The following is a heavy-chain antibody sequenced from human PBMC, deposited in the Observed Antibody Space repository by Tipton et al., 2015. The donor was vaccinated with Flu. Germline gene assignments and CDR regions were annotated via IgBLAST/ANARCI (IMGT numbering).Heavy chain of an antibody. D-gene: IGHD3-3*01. CDR1: GFAFGDYA. V-gene: IGHV3-23*01. CDR3: AKGVFGVVYDAFDI. CDR2: VTTSGYNT. Sequence: SLRLSCTASGFAFGDYAMTWVRQAPGKGLEWVSAVTTSGYNTYYTDSVKGRFTISRDISKNTLFLDMTRLRAEDTAKYFCAKGVFGVVYDAFDIWGHGTMVAVSS. J-gene: IGHJ3*02.